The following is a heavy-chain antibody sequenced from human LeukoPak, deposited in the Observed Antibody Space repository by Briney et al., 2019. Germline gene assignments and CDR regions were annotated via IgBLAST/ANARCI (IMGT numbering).Heavy chain of an antibody. J-gene: IGHJ4*02. D-gene: IGHD1-26*01. CDR3: ARTSGSSPFDY. CDR2: IIPIFGTA. V-gene: IGHV1-69*13. CDR1: GYTFTGYY. Sequence: SVKVSCKASGYTFTGYYIHWVRQAPGQGLEWMGGIIPIFGTANYAQKFQGRVTITADESTSTAYMELSSLRSEDTAVYYCARTSGSSPFDYWGQGTLVTVSS.